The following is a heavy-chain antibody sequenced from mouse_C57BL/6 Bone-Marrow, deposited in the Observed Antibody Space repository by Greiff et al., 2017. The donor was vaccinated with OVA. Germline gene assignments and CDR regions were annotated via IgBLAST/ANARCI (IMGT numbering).Heavy chain of an antibody. CDR2: IDPETGGT. Sequence: QVQLKESGAELVRPGASVTLSCKASGYTFTDYEMHWVKQTPVHGLEWIGAIDPETGGTAYNQKFKGKALLTADKSCSTAYMELRSLTSEDSAVYYCTRSYSNYGDFDYWGQGTTLTVSS. J-gene: IGHJ2*01. V-gene: IGHV1-15*01. D-gene: IGHD2-5*01. CDR1: GYTFTDYE. CDR3: TRSYSNYGDFDY.